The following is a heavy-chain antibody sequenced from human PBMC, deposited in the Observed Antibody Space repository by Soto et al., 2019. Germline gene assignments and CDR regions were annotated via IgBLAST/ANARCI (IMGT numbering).Heavy chain of an antibody. D-gene: IGHD5-12*01. CDR1: GDSVCSNSAA. CDR3: ARGRWLRDYYYYGMDV. Sequence: SQTLSLTFAISGDSVCSNSAAWNWIRQSPSRGLEWLGRTYYRSKWYNDYAVSVKSRITINPDTSKNQFSLQLNSVTPEDTAVYYCARGRWLRDYYYYGMDVWGQGTTVTVSS. CDR2: TYYRSKWYN. J-gene: IGHJ6*02. V-gene: IGHV6-1*01.